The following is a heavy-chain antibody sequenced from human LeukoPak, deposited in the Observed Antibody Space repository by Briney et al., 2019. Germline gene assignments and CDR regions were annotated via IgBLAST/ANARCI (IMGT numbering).Heavy chain of an antibody. V-gene: IGHV4-59*01. CDR1: GGSISSFY. CDR3: ARSCSDGTCYYYYGLDV. J-gene: IGHJ6*02. Sequence: PSETLSLTCTVSGGSISSFYWSRVRLPPGKGLEWIGYVYSSGSTNYSPSLKSRVSISVDTSKNQFSLQLTSVTAADTAVYYCARSCSDGTCYYYYGLDVWGQGTSVTVSS. D-gene: IGHD2-15*01. CDR2: VYSSGST.